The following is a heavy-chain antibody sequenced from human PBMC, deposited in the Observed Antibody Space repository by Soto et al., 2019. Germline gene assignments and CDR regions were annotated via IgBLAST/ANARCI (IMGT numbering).Heavy chain of an antibody. CDR3: ARDNCSGGSCYSEDYYYYYGMDV. J-gene: IGHJ6*02. CDR1: GGTFSSYA. D-gene: IGHD2-15*01. Sequence: SVKVSCKASGGTFSSYAISWVRQAPGQGLEWMGGIIPIFGTANYAQKFQGRVTITADESTSTAYMELSSLRSEDTAVYYCARDNCSGGSCYSEDYYYYYGMDVWGQGTTVTVSS. CDR2: IIPIFGTA. V-gene: IGHV1-69*13.